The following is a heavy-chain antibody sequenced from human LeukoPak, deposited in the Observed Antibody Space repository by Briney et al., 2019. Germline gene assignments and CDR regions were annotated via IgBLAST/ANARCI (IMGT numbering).Heavy chain of an antibody. CDR1: GYSISSGYY. D-gene: IGHD3-22*01. CDR2: IYHSGST. V-gene: IGHV4-38-2*02. J-gene: IGHJ6*03. CDR3: ASMIVVGPMDV. Sequence: TPSETLSLTCTVSGYSISSGYYWGWIRQPPGKGLEWIGSIYHSGSTYYNPSLKSRVTISVDTSKNQFSLKLSSVTAADTAVYYCASMIVVGPMDVWGKGTTVTVSS.